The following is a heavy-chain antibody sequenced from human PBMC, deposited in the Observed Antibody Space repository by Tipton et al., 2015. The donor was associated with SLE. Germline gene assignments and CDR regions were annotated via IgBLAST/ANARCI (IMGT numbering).Heavy chain of an antibody. CDR1: GGSVSSSTHY. V-gene: IGHV4-39*07. CDR2: SYYSGRT. D-gene: IGHD2-2*01. CDR3: ASMIVVIPVEARRDGMDV. Sequence: TLSLTCTVSGGSVSSSTHYWGWIRQPPGKGLEWIGSSYYSGRTYYNPSLKSRVTISVDMSKNQFSLKLSSVTAADTAVYYCASMIVVIPVEARRDGMDVWGQGTTVTVSS. J-gene: IGHJ6*02.